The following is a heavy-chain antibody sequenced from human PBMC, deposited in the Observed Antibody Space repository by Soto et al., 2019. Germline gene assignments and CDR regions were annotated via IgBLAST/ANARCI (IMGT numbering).Heavy chain of an antibody. CDR3: EKVSSSWYAGFFDL. J-gene: IGHJ4*02. Sequence: EVQLLESGGGLVQPGGSLRLSCTASGFTFSRHAMTWVRQAPGKGLEWVSGLSDSGGSIYYADSVKGRFTISRDNSMNTLYLQMHPLRAEDTAIYYCEKVSSSWYAGFFDLWGQGTLVTVSS. V-gene: IGHV3-23*01. D-gene: IGHD6-13*01. CDR2: LSDSGGSI. CDR1: GFTFSRHA.